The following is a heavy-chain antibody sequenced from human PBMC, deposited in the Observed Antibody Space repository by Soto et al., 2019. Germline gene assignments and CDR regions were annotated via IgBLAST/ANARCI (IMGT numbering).Heavy chain of an antibody. J-gene: IGHJ4*02. D-gene: IGHD3-10*01. CDR2: ISGSGGST. CDR3: ATREYGSGSYYNHYFDY. V-gene: IGHV3-23*01. CDR1: GFTFSSYA. Sequence: EVQLLESGGGLVQPGGSLRLSCAASGFTFSSYAMSWVRQAPGKGLEWVSAISGSGGSTYYADSVKGRFTISRDNSKNTLYLQMNGLRAEDTAVYYCATREYGSGSYYNHYFDYWGQGTLVTVSS.